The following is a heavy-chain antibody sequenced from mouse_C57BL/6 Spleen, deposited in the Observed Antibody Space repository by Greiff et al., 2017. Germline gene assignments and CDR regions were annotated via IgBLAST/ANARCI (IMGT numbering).Heavy chain of an antibody. CDR2: IRSKSSNYAT. CDR3: VRGGPRTATDYFDY. CDR1: GFTFNTYA. Sequence: EVQGVESGGGLVQPKGSLKLSCAASGFTFNTYAMHWVRQAPGKGLEWVARIRSKSSNYATYYADSVKDRFTISRDDSQSMLYLQMNNLKTEDTAMYYCVRGGPRTATDYFDYWGQGTTLTVSS. D-gene: IGHD6-1*01. J-gene: IGHJ2*01. V-gene: IGHV10-3*01.